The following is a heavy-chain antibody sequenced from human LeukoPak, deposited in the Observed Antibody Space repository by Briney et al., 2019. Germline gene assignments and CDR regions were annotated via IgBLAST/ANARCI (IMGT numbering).Heavy chain of an antibody. J-gene: IGHJ3*01. CDR1: GYIFTGYC. D-gene: IGHD5-12*01. CDR3: ARVDSGHDYGPS. V-gene: IGHV1-2*06. Sequence: ASVKVSCKASGYIFTGYCLHWVRQAPGQGLEWMGRINPNSGGTDYAQKFQGRVTMTRDTSISTAYMELSRLISDDTAVYYCARVDSGHDYGPSWGQGTMVTVSS. CDR2: INPNSGGT.